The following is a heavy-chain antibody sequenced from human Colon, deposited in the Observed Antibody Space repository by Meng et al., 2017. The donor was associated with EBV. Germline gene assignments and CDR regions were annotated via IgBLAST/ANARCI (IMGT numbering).Heavy chain of an antibody. J-gene: IGHJ4*02. D-gene: IGHD5-18*01. CDR3: ARGGYYSFDY. Sequence: QLQLQEAGPGLLRPSDTLSLSCAVSGGSISSVYWWTWVRQSPGKGLEWIGEIYHSGSTNYNPSLKSRVTISVDKSKNQFSLKLTSVTAADTAVYYCARGGYYSFDYWGQRTLVTVSS. CDR2: IYHSGST. CDR1: GGSISSVYW. V-gene: IGHV4-4*02.